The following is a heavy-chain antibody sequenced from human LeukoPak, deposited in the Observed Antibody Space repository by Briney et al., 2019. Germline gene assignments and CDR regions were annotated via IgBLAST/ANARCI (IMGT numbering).Heavy chain of an antibody. D-gene: IGHD6-6*01. V-gene: IGHV1-69*11. CDR2: IIPILGTA. J-gene: IGHJ5*02. CDR3: ARDHSSSGEGNWFDP. Sequence: SVKVSCKASGGTFSSYAISWVRQAPGQGLEWMGRIIPILGTANYAQKFQGRVTITTDESTSTAYMELSSLRSEDTAVYYCARDHSSSGEGNWFDPWGQGTLVTVSS. CDR1: GGTFSSYA.